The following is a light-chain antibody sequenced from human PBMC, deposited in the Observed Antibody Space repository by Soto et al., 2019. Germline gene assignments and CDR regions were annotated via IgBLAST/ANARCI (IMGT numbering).Light chain of an antibody. CDR1: QSVSSY. CDR3: QQRSNWLT. V-gene: IGKV3-11*01. J-gene: IGKJ4*01. Sequence: EIVLTQSPATLSLAPGERATLSCRASQSVSSYLAWYQQKPGQAPRLLIYDASNRATGIPARFSGSGSGTDSTLFISSIEPEDFAVYYCQQRSNWLTFGGGTKVEIK. CDR2: DAS.